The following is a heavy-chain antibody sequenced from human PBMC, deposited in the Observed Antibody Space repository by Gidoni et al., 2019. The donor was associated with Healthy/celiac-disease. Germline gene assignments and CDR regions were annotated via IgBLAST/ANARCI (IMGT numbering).Heavy chain of an antibody. Sequence: QLQLQESGPGLVKPSETLSLTCTVSGGSISSSSYYWGWIRQPPGKGLEWFGSIYYSGSTYYHPSLKTRVTISVDTSKNQFSLKLSSVTAADTAVYYCARSMVRGNYGMDVWGQGTTVTVSS. V-gene: IGHV4-39*01. J-gene: IGHJ6*02. CDR2: IYYSGST. D-gene: IGHD3-10*01. CDR3: ARSMVRGNYGMDV. CDR1: GGSISSSSYY.